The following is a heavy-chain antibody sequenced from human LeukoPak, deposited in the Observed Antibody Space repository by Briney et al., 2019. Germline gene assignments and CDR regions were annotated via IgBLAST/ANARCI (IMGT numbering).Heavy chain of an antibody. CDR1: GFTFSSYA. CDR2: ISYDGSNK. D-gene: IGHD5-18*01. V-gene: IGHV3-30-3*02. CDR3: AKPTAWIQLWSHLDY. Sequence: GGSLRLSCAASGFTFSSYAMHWVRQAPGKGLEWVAVISYDGSNKYYADSVKGRFTISRDNSKNTLYLQMNSLRAEDTAVYYCAKPTAWIQLWSHLDYWGQGTLVTVSS. J-gene: IGHJ4*02.